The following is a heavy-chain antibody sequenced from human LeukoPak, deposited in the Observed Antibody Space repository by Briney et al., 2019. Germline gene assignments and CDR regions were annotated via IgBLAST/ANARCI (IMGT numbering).Heavy chain of an antibody. Sequence: ASVKVSCKASGYTFTGYSIHWVRQAPGQGLEWMGWFNPNSGGTNYAQKFQDRVTMTRDTSVNTAYMELSRLRFDDTAVYYCARGGGTISGVVDYWGQGTLVTVSS. J-gene: IGHJ4*02. CDR2: FNPNSGGT. V-gene: IGHV1-2*02. D-gene: IGHD3-3*01. CDR3: ARGGGTISGVVDY. CDR1: GYTFTGYS.